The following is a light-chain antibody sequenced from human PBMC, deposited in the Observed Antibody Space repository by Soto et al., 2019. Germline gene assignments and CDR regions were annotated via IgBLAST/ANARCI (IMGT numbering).Light chain of an antibody. CDR3: QQYNSYQWT. V-gene: IGKV1-5*03. CDR1: QSISSW. J-gene: IGKJ1*01. Sequence: DIQMTQSPYTLSASVGDRVTVTCRASQSISSWLAWYQQKPGKAPKLLIYKASSLESGVPSRFSGSGSGTEFTLTISSLQPDDLATYYCQQYNSYQWTFGQGTKVEIK. CDR2: KAS.